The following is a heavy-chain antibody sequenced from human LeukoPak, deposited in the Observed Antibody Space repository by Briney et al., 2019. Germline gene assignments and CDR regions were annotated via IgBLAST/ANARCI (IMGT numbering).Heavy chain of an antibody. CDR1: GFTLSSYS. CDR2: IDSSSRTI. J-gene: IGHJ4*02. V-gene: IGHV3-48*01. D-gene: IGHD1-26*01. CDR3: ARVGEGAAKD. Sequence: PGGSLRLSCAASGFTLSSYSMNWVRQAPGKGLEWISFIDSSSRTIFYAESVKGRFAISRDNSKNTLYLQMNSLRAEDTAVYYCARVGEGAAKDWGQGTLVTVSS.